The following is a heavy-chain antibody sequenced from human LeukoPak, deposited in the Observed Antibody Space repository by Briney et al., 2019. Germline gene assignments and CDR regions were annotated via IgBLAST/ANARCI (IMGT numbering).Heavy chain of an antibody. V-gene: IGHV3-23*01. J-gene: IGHJ3*02. D-gene: IGHD3-10*01. CDR3: AKEGDYYGSGSYRDGFDI. Sequence: PGGSLRLSCAASGFTFSRYAMTWVRQAPGKGLEWVSGISGSAGRTYYADSVKGRFTISRDNSKNTLYLQMNSLRPEDTAVYYCAKEGDYYGSGSYRDGFDIWGQGTRATVSS. CDR2: ISGSAGRT. CDR1: GFTFSRYA.